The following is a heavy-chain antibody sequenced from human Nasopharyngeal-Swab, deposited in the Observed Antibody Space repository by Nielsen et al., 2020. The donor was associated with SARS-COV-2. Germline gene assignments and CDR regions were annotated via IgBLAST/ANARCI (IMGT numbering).Heavy chain of an antibody. Sequence: KVSCKGSGYSFITYWIGWVRQMPGKGLEWMGIIYPGDSDTRYSPSFQGQVTISADKSINTAYLQWKSLKASDTAMYFCARQTITASVDFFDYWGQGTLVAVSS. D-gene: IGHD1-20*01. J-gene: IGHJ4*02. V-gene: IGHV5-51*01. CDR3: ARQTITASVDFFDY. CDR2: IYPGDSDT. CDR1: GYSFITYW.